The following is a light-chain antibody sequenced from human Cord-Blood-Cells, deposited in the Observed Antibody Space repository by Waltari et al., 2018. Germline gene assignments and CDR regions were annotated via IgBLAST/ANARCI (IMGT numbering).Light chain of an antibody. Sequence: DIQTTQSPSTLSASVGDRVTITCRASQSISSWLAWYQQKPGKAPKLLIYKASSLESGVPSRFSGSGSGTEFTLTISSLQPDDFATYYCQQYNSYWTFGQGTKVEIE. J-gene: IGKJ1*01. CDR3: QQYNSYWT. CDR2: KAS. CDR1: QSISSW. V-gene: IGKV1-5*03.